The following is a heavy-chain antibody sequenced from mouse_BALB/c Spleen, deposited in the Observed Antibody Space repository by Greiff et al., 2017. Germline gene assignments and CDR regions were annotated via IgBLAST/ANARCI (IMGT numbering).Heavy chain of an antibody. Sequence: QVQLQQSGAELARPGASVKLSCKASGYTFTDYYINWVKQRTGQGLEWIGEIYPGSGNTYYNEKFKGKATLTADKSSSTAYMQLSSLTSEDSAVYFCANGDYRYDSAWFAYWGQGTLVTVSA. D-gene: IGHD2-14*01. J-gene: IGHJ3*01. CDR2: IYPGSGNT. CDR1: GYTFTDYY. CDR3: ANGDYRYDSAWFAY. V-gene: IGHV1-77*01.